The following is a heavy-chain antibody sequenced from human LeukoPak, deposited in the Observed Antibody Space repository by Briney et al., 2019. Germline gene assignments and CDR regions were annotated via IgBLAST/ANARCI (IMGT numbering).Heavy chain of an antibody. D-gene: IGHD2-15*01. CDR3: ARNPMGYCSGGSCPPRDY. V-gene: IGHV1-2*02. J-gene: IGHJ4*02. Sequence: GASVKVSCKASGYTFTGYYMHWVRQAPGQGLEWMGWINPNSGGTNYAQKFQGRVTMTRDTSISTAYMELSRLRSDDTAVYYCARNPMGYCSGGSCPPRDYWGQGTLVTVSS. CDR2: INPNSGGT. CDR1: GYTFTGYY.